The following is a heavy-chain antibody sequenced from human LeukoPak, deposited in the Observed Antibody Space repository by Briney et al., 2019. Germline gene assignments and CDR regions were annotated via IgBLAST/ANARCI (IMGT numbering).Heavy chain of an antibody. CDR2: ISGSGGST. Sequence: GGSLRLSCAASGFTFSSYAMSWVRQAPGKGLEWVSAISGSGGSTYYADSVKGRFTISRDNSKNTLYLQMNSLRAEDTAVYYCALSGGLSSGYSLSYFDYWGQGTLVTVSS. CDR1: GFTFSSYA. CDR3: ALSGGLSSGYSLSYFDY. V-gene: IGHV3-23*01. D-gene: IGHD3-22*01. J-gene: IGHJ4*02.